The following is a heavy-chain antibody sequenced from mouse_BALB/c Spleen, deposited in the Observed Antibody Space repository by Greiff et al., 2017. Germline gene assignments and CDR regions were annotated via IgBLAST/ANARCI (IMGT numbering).Heavy chain of an antibody. J-gene: IGHJ3*01. Sequence: EVNLVECGGGLVKPGGSLKLSCAASGFTFSDYYMYWVRQTPEKRLEWVATISDGGSYTYYPDSVKGRFTISRDNAKNNLYLQMSSLKSEDTAMYYCARGDYAAWFAYWGQGTLVTVSA. CDR3: ARGDYAAWFAY. D-gene: IGHD1-1*02. CDR1: GFTFSDYY. V-gene: IGHV5-4*02. CDR2: ISDGGSYT.